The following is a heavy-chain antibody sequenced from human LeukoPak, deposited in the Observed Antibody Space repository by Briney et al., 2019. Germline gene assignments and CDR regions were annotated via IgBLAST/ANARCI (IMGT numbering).Heavy chain of an antibody. J-gene: IGHJ6*03. CDR2: IIPIFGTA. Sequence: ASVKVSCKASGGTFSSYAISWVRQAPGQGLEWMGGIIPIFGTANYAQKFQGRVTITADESTSTAYMELSSLRSEDTAVYYCARHGQQLVPNYYYYYMDVWGKGTTVTVSS. D-gene: IGHD6-13*01. CDR3: ARHGQQLVPNYYYYYMDV. CDR1: GGTFSSYA. V-gene: IGHV1-69*13.